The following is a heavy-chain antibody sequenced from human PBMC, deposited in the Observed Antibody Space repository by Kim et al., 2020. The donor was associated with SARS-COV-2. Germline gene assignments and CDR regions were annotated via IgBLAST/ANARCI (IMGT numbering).Heavy chain of an antibody. CDR2: IFHSGSG. CDR1: GGSIRSSTHY. Sequence: SETLSLTCTVSGGSIRSSTHYWGWIRQPPGKGLEWIGNIFHSGSGYDNPSLKSRVAISVDTSKNQLSLTLTSVTAADTAVYYCARQTWFWYFDLWGRGALVTFSS. D-gene: IGHD3-10*01. V-gene: IGHV4-39*01. CDR3: ARQTWFWYFDL. J-gene: IGHJ2*01.